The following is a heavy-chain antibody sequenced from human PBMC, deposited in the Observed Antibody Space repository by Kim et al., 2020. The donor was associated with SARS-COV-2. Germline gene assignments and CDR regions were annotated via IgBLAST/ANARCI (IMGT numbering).Heavy chain of an antibody. CDR2: IIPIFGTA. J-gene: IGHJ5*02. V-gene: IGHV1-69*13. CDR3: ARDREGDVDTAMGLYFDP. Sequence: SVKVSCKASGGTFSSYAISWVRQAPGQGLEWMGGIIPIFGTANYAQKFQGRVTITADESTSTAYMELSSLRSEDTAVYYCARDREGDVDTAMGLYFDPWGQGTLVTVSS. CDR1: GGTFSSYA. D-gene: IGHD5-18*01.